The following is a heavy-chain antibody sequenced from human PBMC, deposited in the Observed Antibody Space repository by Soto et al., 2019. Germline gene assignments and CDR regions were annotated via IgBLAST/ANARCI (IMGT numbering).Heavy chain of an antibody. Sequence: EVQLLESGGGLVQPGGSLRLSCAASGFTFSSYAMSWVRQAPGKGLEWVAVISGSGGSTYYADSVKGRFTISGDNSKNTLYRQMNSLRAEDTAIYYCAKDLTIFGVVTPYGMDVWGQGTTVTVSS. CDR1: GFTFSSYA. D-gene: IGHD3-3*01. CDR2: ISGSGGST. J-gene: IGHJ6*02. V-gene: IGHV3-23*01. CDR3: AKDLTIFGVVTPYGMDV.